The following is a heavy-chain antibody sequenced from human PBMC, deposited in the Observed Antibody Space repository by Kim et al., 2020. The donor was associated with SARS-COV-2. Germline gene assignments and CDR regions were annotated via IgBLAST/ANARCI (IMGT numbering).Heavy chain of an antibody. J-gene: IGHJ6*02. CDR2: IYYSGST. Sequence: SETLSLTCTVSGGSISSYYWSWIRQPPGKGLEWIGYIYYSGSTNYNPSLKSRVTISVDTSKNQFSLKLSSVTAADTAVYYCAGERGYSYGSGDVWGQGTTVTVSS. V-gene: IGHV4-59*01. D-gene: IGHD5-18*01. CDR1: GGSISSYY. CDR3: AGERGYSYGSGDV.